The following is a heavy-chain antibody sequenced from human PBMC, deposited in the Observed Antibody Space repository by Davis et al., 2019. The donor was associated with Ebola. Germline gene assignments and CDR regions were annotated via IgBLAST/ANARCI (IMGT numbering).Heavy chain of an antibody. CDR3: ARGLYYYGSGTSVYYFDY. CDR1: GGSFSGYY. Sequence: SETLSLTCAVYGGSFSGYYWSWIRQPPGKGLEWIGEINHSGSTNYNPSLKSRVTISVDTSKNQFSLKLSSVTAADTAVYYCARGLYYYGSGTSVYYFDYWGQGTLVTVSS. V-gene: IGHV4-34*01. CDR2: INHSGST. D-gene: IGHD3-10*01. J-gene: IGHJ4*02.